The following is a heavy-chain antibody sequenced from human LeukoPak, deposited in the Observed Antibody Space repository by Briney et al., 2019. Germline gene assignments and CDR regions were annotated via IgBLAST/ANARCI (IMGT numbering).Heavy chain of an antibody. D-gene: IGHD3-9*01. Sequence: PGGSLRLSCVASGFTFSSYAMSWVRQAPGKGREWVANIKTDGSEKYYVDSVKGRFTISRDNAKNSLYLQMNSLRAEDTAVYYCARDYTGYFPWGQGTLVIVSS. V-gene: IGHV3-7*03. CDR2: IKTDGSEK. CDR3: ARDYTGYFP. J-gene: IGHJ5*02. CDR1: GFTFSSYA.